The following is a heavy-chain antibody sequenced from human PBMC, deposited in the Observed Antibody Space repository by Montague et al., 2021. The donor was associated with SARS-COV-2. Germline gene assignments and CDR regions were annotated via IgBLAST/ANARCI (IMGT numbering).Heavy chain of an antibody. CDR3: ARVRGESGSYWGATPHHGVDV. CDR1: GGSRSSASYY. Sequence: SETLSLTCTVSGGSRSSASYYYNWIRQSAGKGLEWIGHIYVTGTTDYNPSFESRVSISIDTSKDQFSLKLRSVTAADTAVYYCARVRGESGSYWGATPHHGVDVWGQGATVIVSS. D-gene: IGHD1-26*01. CDR2: IYVTGTT. J-gene: IGHJ6*02. V-gene: IGHV4-61*09.